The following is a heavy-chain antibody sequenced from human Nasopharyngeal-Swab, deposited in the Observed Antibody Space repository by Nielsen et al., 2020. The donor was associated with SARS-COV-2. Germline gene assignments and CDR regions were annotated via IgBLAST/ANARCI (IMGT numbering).Heavy chain of an antibody. Sequence: SVKVSCKASGGTFSSYASSWVRQAPGQGLEWMGRIIPILGIANYAQKFQGRVTITADKSTSTAYMELSSLRSEDTAVYYCARAELRPNPYYYYGMDVWGQGTTVTVSS. J-gene: IGHJ6*02. CDR3: ARAELRPNPYYYYGMDV. CDR2: IIPILGIA. V-gene: IGHV1-69*04. D-gene: IGHD1-26*01. CDR1: GGTFSSYA.